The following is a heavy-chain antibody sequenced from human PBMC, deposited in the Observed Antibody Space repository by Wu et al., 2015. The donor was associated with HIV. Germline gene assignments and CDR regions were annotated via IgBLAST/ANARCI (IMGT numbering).Heavy chain of an antibody. D-gene: IGHD6-13*01. J-gene: IGHJ6*02. V-gene: IGHV1-8*01. CDR2: MNPNSGNT. CDR1: GYTFTRYD. CDR3: ARVIHRRLPAAGTDYYYYGMDV. Sequence: QVQLVQSGAEVKKPGASVKVSCKASGYTFTRYDINWVRQATGQGLEWMGWMNPNSGNTGYAQMFQGRVTMTRNTSISTAYMELSSLTSEDTALYYCARVIHRRLPAAGTDYYYYGMDVWGQGTTVTVSS.